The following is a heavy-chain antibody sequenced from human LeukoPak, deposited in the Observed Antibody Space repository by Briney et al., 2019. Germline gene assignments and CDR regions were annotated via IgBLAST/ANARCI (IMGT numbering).Heavy chain of an antibody. Sequence: ASVKLSCKASGYTFTGYYMHWVRQAPGQGLEWMGWINPNSGCTNYAQKFQGRVTMTRDTSISTAYMELSRLRSDDTAVYYCTRGDTAMVTWDYWGQGTLVTVSS. V-gene: IGHV1-2*02. D-gene: IGHD5-18*01. CDR3: TRGDTAMVTWDY. CDR1: GYTFTGYY. J-gene: IGHJ4*02. CDR2: INPNSGCT.